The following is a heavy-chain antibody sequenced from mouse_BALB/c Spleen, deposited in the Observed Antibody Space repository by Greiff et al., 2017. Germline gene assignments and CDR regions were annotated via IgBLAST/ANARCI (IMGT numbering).Heavy chain of an antibody. CDR2: IDPENGNT. V-gene: IGHV14-1*02. J-gene: IGHJ4*01. D-gene: IGHD2-14*01. CDR3: ARYRYDVGYYAMDY. CDR1: GFNIKDYY. Sequence: EVKLQESGAELVRPGALVKLSCKASGFNIKDYYMHWVKQRPEQGLEWIGWIDPENGNTIYDPKFQGKASITADTSSNTAYLQLSSLTSEDTAVYYCARYRYDVGYYAMDYWGQGTSVTVSS.